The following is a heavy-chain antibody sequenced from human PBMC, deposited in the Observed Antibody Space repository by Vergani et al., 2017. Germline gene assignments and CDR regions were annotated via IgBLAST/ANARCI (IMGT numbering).Heavy chain of an antibody. CDR2: ITGRGDNT. J-gene: IGHJ1*01. V-gene: IGHV3-23*01. CDR1: GFTFNTYA. CDR3: ATKSCGTPGCQIGYFRE. D-gene: IGHD1-1*01. Sequence: EVQLLESGGGFVQPGGSLRLSCAASGFTFNTYAMSWVRQAPGKWLEWVSSITGRGDNTFYADSVKGRFTISRNNSKNTLYLQMNSLRAEDTAVYYCATKSCGTPGCQIGYFREWGQGTLVTVSS.